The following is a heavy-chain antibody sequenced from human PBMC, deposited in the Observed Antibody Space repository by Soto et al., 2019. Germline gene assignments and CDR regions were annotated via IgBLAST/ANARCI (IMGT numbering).Heavy chain of an antibody. D-gene: IGHD4-17*01. Sequence: QVQLQQWGAGLLKPSETLSLTCAVYGGSFSGYYWSWIRQPPGKGLEWIGEINHSGSTNYNPSLKSRVTRSVDTSKNQFSLKLSSVTAADTAVFYCARGLLYYGDYCGYWGQGTLVTVSS. J-gene: IGHJ4*02. CDR1: GGSFSGYY. V-gene: IGHV4-34*01. CDR3: ARGLLYYGDYCGY. CDR2: INHSGST.